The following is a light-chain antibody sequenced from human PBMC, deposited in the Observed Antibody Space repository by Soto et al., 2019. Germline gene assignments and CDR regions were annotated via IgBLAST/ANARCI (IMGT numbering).Light chain of an antibody. CDR1: HYILTTS. J-gene: IGKJ4*01. CDR3: QQYCSSPLLT. V-gene: IGKV3-20*01. Sequence: EIVLTQSPGTLSLSPGERATLSCRASHYILTTSLSWYQQKPGQAPRLLIYTASSRSTGIPDRFSGSGSGADFPLTIIRLDPEDFVVHYCQQYCSSPLLTFGGGTNVEI. CDR2: TAS.